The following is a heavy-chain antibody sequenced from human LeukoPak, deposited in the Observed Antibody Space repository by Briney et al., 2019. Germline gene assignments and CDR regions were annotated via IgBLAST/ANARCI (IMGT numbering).Heavy chain of an antibody. CDR3: ARDVVDTAMGPFDY. D-gene: IGHD5-18*01. CDR2: IYHSEST. CDR1: GYSISSGYY. V-gene: IGHV4-38-2*02. J-gene: IGHJ4*02. Sequence: SETLSLTCTVSGYSISSGYYWGWIRQPPGKGLGWIGYIYHSESTYYNPSLKSRVTISVDRSKNQFSLKLTSVTAADTAVYYCARDVVDTAMGPFDYWGQGTLVTVSS.